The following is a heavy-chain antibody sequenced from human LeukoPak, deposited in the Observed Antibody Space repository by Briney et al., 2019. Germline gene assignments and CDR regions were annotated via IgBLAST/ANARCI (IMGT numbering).Heavy chain of an antibody. V-gene: IGHV1-69*05. D-gene: IGHD1-26*01. CDR1: GGTFSSYA. CDR3: ARDIGSSGSFGYFDY. J-gene: IGHJ4*02. CDR2: IIPIFGTA. Sequence: ASVKVSCKASGGTFSSYAISWVRQAPGQGLEWMGGIIPIFGTANYAQKFQGRVTITTDESTSTAYMELSSLRAEDTAVYYCARDIGSSGSFGYFDYWGQGTLVTVSS.